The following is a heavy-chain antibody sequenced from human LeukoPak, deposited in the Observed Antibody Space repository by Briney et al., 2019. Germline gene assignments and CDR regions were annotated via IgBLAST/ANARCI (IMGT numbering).Heavy chain of an antibody. CDR1: GFTFSSYW. CDR2: INSDGSST. V-gene: IGHV3-74*01. Sequence: GGSLRLSCAASGFTFSSYWIHWVRQAPGKGLVWVSRINSDGSSTTYADSVKGRFTISRDNAKNTLYLQMNSLRAEDTAVYYCARETGYSSGWPNYHYYYYMDVWGKGTTVTISS. J-gene: IGHJ6*03. CDR3: ARETGYSSGWPNYHYYYYMDV. D-gene: IGHD6-19*01.